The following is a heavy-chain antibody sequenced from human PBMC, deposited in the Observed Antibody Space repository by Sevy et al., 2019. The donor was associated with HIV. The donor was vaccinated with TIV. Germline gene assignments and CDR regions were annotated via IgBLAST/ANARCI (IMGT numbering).Heavy chain of an antibody. D-gene: IGHD1-26*01. J-gene: IGHJ4*02. V-gene: IGHV4-59*08. CDR3: AGENAWGRGYS. CDR1: VAPSLVST. Sequence: SETCPSPALCPVAPSLVSTGTGSGSPQGRDWSGLRISITMATNYNPSLKSRVTLSLDTSKNQFSLRLSSVTAADTAMYYCAGENAWGRGYSWGQGTLVTVSS. CDR2: SITMAT.